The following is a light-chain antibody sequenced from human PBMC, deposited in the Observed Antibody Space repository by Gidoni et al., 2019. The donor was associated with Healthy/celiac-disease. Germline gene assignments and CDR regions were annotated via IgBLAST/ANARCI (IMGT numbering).Light chain of an antibody. CDR1: SSNIGSNT. CDR3: AAWDDSLNGRV. J-gene: IGLJ1*01. V-gene: IGLV1-44*01. Sequence: QSVLTQPPSASGTPGQRVTISCSGSSSNIGSNTINWYQQLPGTAPKLLIYSNNQRPSGVPDRFSGSKSGTSASLAISVLQSEDEADYYCAAWDDSLNGRVFGTGTKVTVL. CDR2: SNN.